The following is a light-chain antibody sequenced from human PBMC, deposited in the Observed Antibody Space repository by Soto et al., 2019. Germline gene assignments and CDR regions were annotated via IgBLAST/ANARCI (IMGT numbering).Light chain of an antibody. V-gene: IGKV3D-20*02. J-gene: IGKJ5*01. Sequence: EIVLTQPPGTLSLSPGERATLSCRASQSVSSNSLAWYHQKPGQPPRLLMYGASSRATGIPARFSGSGSGTDFTLTISSLEPADFGVYYCQQRHNWPITFGQGTRLEIK. CDR3: QQRHNWPIT. CDR2: GAS. CDR1: QSVSSNS.